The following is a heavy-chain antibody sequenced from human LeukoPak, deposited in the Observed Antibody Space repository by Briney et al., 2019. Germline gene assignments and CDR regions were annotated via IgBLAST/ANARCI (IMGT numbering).Heavy chain of an antibody. CDR3: RITMVRGVNYYYYYMDV. V-gene: IGHV1-18*01. CDR2: ISAYNGNT. Sequence: GASVKVSCKASGYTFTSYGISWVRQAPGQGLEWMGWISAYNGNTNYAQKLQGRVTMTTDTSTSTAYMELSSLRSEDTAVYYCRITMVRGVNYYYYYMDVWGKGTTVTISS. D-gene: IGHD3-10*01. CDR1: GYTFTSYG. J-gene: IGHJ6*03.